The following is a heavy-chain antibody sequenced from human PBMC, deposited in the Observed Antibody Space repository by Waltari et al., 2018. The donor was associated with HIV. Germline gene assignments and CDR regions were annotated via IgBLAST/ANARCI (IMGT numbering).Heavy chain of an antibody. Sequence: EVQLVESGGGLVKPGGSLRLSCVASGFTFSSYSMNWVRQAPGKGLEWVSSISSSSSYIYYADSVKGRFTISRDNAKNSLYLQMNSLRAEDTAVYYCARDLDGDYVAYFQHWGQGTLVTVSS. V-gene: IGHV3-21*01. J-gene: IGHJ1*01. CDR2: ISSSSSYI. CDR1: GFTFSSYS. CDR3: ARDLDGDYVAYFQH. D-gene: IGHD4-17*01.